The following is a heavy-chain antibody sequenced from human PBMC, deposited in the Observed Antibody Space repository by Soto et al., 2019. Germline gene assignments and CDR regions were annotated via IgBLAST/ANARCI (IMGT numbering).Heavy chain of an antibody. CDR1: GFSFSSQA. J-gene: IGHJ3*02. Sequence: PWGSLRLSCVASGFSFSSQAMHWVRQAPGKGLEWVAAISNDGNRQLYADSVKDRFTISRDNSRNTLDLQMNNLRTEDTGVYFCARDIYSYGSVGTPDIWGQGTMVTVSS. D-gene: IGHD5-18*01. CDR3: ARDIYSYGSVGTPDI. CDR2: ISNDGNRQ. V-gene: IGHV3-30-3*01.